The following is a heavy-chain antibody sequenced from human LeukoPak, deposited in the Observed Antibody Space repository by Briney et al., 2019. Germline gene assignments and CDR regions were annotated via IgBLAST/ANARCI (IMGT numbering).Heavy chain of an antibody. V-gene: IGHV1-69*06. CDR1: GGTFSSYA. D-gene: IGHD6-13*01. J-gene: IGHJ3*02. CDR2: IIPIFGTA. CDR3: ARKVQLVRSAFDI. Sequence: ASVRVSCKASGGTFSSYAISWVRQAPGQGLEWMGGIIPIFGTANYAQKFQGRVTITADKSTSTAYMELSSLRSEDTAVYYCARKVQLVRSAFDIWGQGTMVTVSS.